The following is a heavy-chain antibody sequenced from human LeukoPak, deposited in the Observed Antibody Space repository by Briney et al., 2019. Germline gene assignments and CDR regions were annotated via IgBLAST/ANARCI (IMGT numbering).Heavy chain of an antibody. CDR1: GFTFSSYA. CDR3: AKTVARITMIAPLDY. J-gene: IGHJ4*02. Sequence: PGGSLRLSCGASGFTFSSYAMSWVRQAPGKGLEWVSAISGSGGSTYYADSVKGRFTISRDNSKNTLYLQMNSLRAEDTAVYYCAKTVARITMIAPLDYWGQGTLVTVSS. CDR2: ISGSGGST. D-gene: IGHD3-22*01. V-gene: IGHV3-23*01.